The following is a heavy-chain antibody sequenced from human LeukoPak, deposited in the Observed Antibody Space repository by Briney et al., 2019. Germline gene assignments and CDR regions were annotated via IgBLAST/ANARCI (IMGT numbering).Heavy chain of an antibody. CDR1: GFTFSSYG. J-gene: IGHJ4*02. D-gene: IGHD6-19*01. CDR2: ISYGGSNK. V-gene: IGHV3-30*18. CDR3: AKDRGIAVAGRGYFDY. Sequence: GGSLRLSCAASGFTFSSYGMHWVRQAPGKGLEWVAVISYGGSNKYYADSEKGRFTICRNNYKTTLYLQINRLRAEDTAVYYCAKDRGIAVAGRGYFDYWGQGTLVTVSS.